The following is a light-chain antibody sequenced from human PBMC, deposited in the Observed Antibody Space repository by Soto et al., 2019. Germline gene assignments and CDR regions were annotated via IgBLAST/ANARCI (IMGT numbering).Light chain of an antibody. CDR1: SSDVGGYNY. CDR2: EVS. V-gene: IGLV2-8*01. CDR3: SSYAGSNNFV. J-gene: IGLJ1*01. Sequence: QSALTQPPSASGSPGQSVTISCTGTSSDVGGYNYVSWYQQHPGKAPKLMIYEVSERPSGVPDRFSGSKSSNTASLTVSGLQAWDEADYYCSSYAGSNNFVFGTGTKLTVL.